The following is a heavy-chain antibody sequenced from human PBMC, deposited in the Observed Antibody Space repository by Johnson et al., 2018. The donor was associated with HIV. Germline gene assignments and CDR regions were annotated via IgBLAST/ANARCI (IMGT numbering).Heavy chain of an antibody. CDR1: GVIFSDYY. D-gene: IGHD3-10*01. V-gene: IGHV3-66*01. CDR2: IYSGGST. J-gene: IGHJ3*02. CDR3: ARDASYYGSANDAFDI. Sequence: VQLVESGGGLVKPGGSLRLSCAVSGVIFSDYYMSWIRQAPGKGLEWVSVIYSGGSTYYADSVKGRFTISRDNSKNTLYLQMNSLRAEDTAVYYCARDASYYGSANDAFDIWGQGTMVTVSS.